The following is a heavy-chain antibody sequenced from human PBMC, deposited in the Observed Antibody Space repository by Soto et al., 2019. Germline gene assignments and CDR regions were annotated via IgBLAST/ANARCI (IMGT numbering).Heavy chain of an antibody. J-gene: IGHJ6*02. CDR2: ISYDGSDK. CDR1: GFTFDLNG. Sequence: QMQLVESGGGVGQPGRSLRLSCVASGFTFDLNGLHWVRQAPGKGLEWVTVISYDGSDKYYADSLKGRVTVSRDNSKNTLYLHMDSLRTEDTAIYYCARDRGAGRENYFGMDVWGQGTTVTVSS. CDR3: ARDRGAGRENYFGMDV. V-gene: IGHV3-30-3*01. D-gene: IGHD3-10*01.